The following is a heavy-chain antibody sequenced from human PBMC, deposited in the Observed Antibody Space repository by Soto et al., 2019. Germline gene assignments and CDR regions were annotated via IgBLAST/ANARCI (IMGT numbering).Heavy chain of an antibody. CDR3: ARVSNIAAAGTDYYYMDV. J-gene: IGHJ6*03. D-gene: IGHD6-13*01. CDR2: IYSGGST. V-gene: IGHV3-53*01. CDR1: GFTVSSNY. Sequence: GGSLRLSCAASGFTVSSNYMSWVRQAPGKGLEWVSVIYSGGSTYYADYVKGRFTISRDNSKNTLYLQMNSLRAEDTAVYDCARVSNIAAAGTDYYYMDVWGRGTTVTVSS.